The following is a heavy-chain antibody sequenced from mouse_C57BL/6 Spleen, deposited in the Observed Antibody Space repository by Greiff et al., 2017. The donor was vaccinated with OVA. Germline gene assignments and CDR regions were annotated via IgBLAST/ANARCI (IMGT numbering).Heavy chain of an antibody. J-gene: IGHJ4*01. CDR1: GYPFPSSW. CDR3: ANLWSYAMDY. D-gene: IGHD1-1*02. V-gene: IGHV1-55*01. CDR2: IYPGSGST. Sequence: QVQLQQPGAEFVKPGASVRMSCKASGYPFPSSWKTWVKQRPGQGLEWIGDIYPGSGSTNYNEKFKSKATLTVDTSSSTAYMQLSSLTSEDSAVYYCANLWSYAMDYWGQGTSVTVSS.